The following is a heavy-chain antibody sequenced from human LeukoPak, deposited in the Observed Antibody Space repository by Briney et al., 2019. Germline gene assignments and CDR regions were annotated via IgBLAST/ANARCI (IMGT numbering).Heavy chain of an antibody. CDR1: GFTFSSYA. CDR3: AKDIGSGSYWEYFDY. CDR2: ISGSGGST. Sequence: PGGSLRLSCAASGFTFSSYAMSWVRQAPGKGLEWVSSISGSGGSTYYADSVKGRFTISRDNSKNTLYLQMNSLRAEDTAVYYCAKDIGSGSYWEYFDYWGQGTLVTVSS. J-gene: IGHJ4*02. D-gene: IGHD1-26*01. V-gene: IGHV3-23*01.